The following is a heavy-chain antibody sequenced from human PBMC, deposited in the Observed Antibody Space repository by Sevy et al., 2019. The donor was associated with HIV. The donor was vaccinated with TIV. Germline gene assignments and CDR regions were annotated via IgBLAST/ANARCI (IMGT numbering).Heavy chain of an antibody. V-gene: IGHV3-30-3*01. D-gene: IGHD4-17*01. CDR2: ISYDGSNK. CDR1: GFTFSSYA. CDR3: ARESAIVRLLDAFDI. Sequence: GGSLRLSCAASGFTFSSYAMHWVRQAPGKGLEWVAVISYDGSNKYYADSVKGRFTISRDNSKNTLYLQMNSLRAEDTAVYYCARESAIVRLLDAFDIWGQGTMVTISS. J-gene: IGHJ3*02.